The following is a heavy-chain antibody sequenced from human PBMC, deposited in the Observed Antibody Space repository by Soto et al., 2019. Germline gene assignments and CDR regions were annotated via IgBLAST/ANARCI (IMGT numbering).Heavy chain of an antibody. D-gene: IGHD3-22*01. CDR1: GGIFSSYA. Sequence: QEQLVQSGAEVKKPGSSVKVSCKASGGIFSSYAISWVRQAPGQGLEWMGGIIPIFRTANYAQKFQGRVTITADEPTNTAYMGLSSLKSEDTAIYYCARGGSGYVWFNEFWGQGTLVTVSS. V-gene: IGHV1-69*01. CDR2: IIPIFRTA. J-gene: IGHJ4*02. CDR3: ARGGSGYVWFNEF.